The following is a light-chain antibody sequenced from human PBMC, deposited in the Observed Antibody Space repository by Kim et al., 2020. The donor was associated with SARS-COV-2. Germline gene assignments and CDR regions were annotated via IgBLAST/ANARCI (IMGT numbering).Light chain of an antibody. Sequence: PGGHTALFCRARWRFGRSHLAWYKQNPGHAPRPLIYGASSRATGIPDRFSGSGSGTVFTLTISRLEPEDCVLYYCQQYGSSPHSFGQGTKLEI. CDR2: GAS. CDR1: WRFGRSH. J-gene: IGKJ2*03. CDR3: QQYGSSPHS. V-gene: IGKV3-20*01.